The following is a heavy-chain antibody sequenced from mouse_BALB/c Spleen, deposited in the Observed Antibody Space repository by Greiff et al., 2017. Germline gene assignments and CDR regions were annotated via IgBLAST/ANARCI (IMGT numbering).Heavy chain of an antibody. CDR2: ISSGSSTI. Sequence: EVKVVESGGGLVQPGGSRKLSCAASGFTFSSFGMHWVRQAPEKGLEWVAYISSGSSTIYYADTVKGRFTISRDNPKNTLFLQMTSLRSEDTAMYYCARGSYYYGSSYWYFDVWGAGTTVTFSS. CDR1: GFTFSSFG. V-gene: IGHV5-17*02. J-gene: IGHJ1*01. D-gene: IGHD1-1*01. CDR3: ARGSYYYGSSYWYFDV.